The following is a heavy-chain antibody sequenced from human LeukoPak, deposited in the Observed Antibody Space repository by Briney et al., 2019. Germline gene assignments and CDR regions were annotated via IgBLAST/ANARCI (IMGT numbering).Heavy chain of an antibody. Sequence: GESLKISCEGSGYNFNTFWIGWVRQKPGEGLEWVGIIYPGDSDTKYSPAVQGQVTISADKPITTAYLQWSSLKASDTAMYYCVRRRGSSWKGGYDYWGQGTLVTVSS. CDR3: VRRRGSSWKGGYDY. CDR2: IYPGDSDT. D-gene: IGHD6-13*01. J-gene: IGHJ4*02. V-gene: IGHV5-51*01. CDR1: GYNFNTFW.